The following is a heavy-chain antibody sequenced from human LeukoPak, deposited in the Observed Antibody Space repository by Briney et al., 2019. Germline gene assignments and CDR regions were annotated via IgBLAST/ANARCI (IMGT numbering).Heavy chain of an antibody. CDR1: GFTFTSYA. D-gene: IGHD6-6*01. CDR3: AKKLGSSPGGFFDY. J-gene: IGHJ4*02. V-gene: IGHV3-23*01. CDR2: INDSGAVT. Sequence: GGSLRLSCAASGFTFTSYAMSWVRQAPGKGLEWVSDINDSGAVTFYADSVKGRFTISRDNSKNTLYLQMNSLRAEDTAIYYCAKKLGSSPGGFFDYWGQGTLVTVSS.